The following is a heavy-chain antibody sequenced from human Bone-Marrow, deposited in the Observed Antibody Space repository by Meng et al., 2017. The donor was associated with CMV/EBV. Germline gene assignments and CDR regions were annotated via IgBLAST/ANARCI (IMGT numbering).Heavy chain of an antibody. V-gene: IGHV3-30*02. CDR3: AKDSYYDILTGYYYYYYGMDV. CDR2: IRYDGSNK. Sequence: GESLKISCAASGFTFSSYGMHWVRQAPGKGLEWVAFIRYDGSNKYYADSVKGRFTISRDNSKNTLYLQMNSLRAEDTAVYYCAKDSYYDILTGYYYYYYGMDVWGQGTTVTVSS. J-gene: IGHJ6*02. CDR1: GFTFSSYG. D-gene: IGHD3-9*01.